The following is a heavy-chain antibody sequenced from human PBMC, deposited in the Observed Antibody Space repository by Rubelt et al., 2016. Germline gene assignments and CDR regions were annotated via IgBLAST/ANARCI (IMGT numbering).Heavy chain of an antibody. J-gene: IGHJ4*02. CDR1: SSCG. CDR3: AKDWWTDTAMDY. CDR2: ISYDGSNK. D-gene: IGHD5-18*01. Sequence: SSCGMHWVRQAPGKGLEWVAVISYDGSNKYYADSVKGRFTISRDNYKNTLYLQMNSLRAEDTAVYYCAKDWWTDTAMDYWGQGTLVTVSS. V-gene: IGHV3-30*18.